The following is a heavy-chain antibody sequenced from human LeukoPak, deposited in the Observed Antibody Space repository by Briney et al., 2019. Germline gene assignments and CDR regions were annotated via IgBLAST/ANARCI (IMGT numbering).Heavy chain of an antibody. CDR3: AGDGGAYSSSGY. D-gene: IGHD6-6*01. CDR1: GDSISNNVYY. V-gene: IGHV4-61*02. Sequence: SQTLSLTCTVSGDSISNNVYYWSWIRQPAGKGLEWIGRIYTSGSTNYNPSLKSRVTISVDKSKNQFSLKLSSVTAADTAVYYCAGDGGAYSSSGYWGQGTLVTVSS. J-gene: IGHJ4*02. CDR2: IYTSGST.